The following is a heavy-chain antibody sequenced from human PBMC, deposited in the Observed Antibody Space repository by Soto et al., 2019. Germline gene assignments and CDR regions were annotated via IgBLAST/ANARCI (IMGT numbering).Heavy chain of an antibody. CDR3: ARDSHCSGGSCYSGPEYYYYGMDV. CDR1: GFTLSDYY. J-gene: IGHJ6*02. V-gene: IGHV3-11*06. D-gene: IGHD2-15*01. Sequence: GVLTLSCSASGFTLSDYYMRWIRQAQGKGLEWVSYISSSSSYTNYADSVKGRFTISRDNAKNSLYLQMNSLRAEDTAVYYCARDSHCSGGSCYSGPEYYYYGMDVWGQGTTVT. CDR2: ISSSSSYT.